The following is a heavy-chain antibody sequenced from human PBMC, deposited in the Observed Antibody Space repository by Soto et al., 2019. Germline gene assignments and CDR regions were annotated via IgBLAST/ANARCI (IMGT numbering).Heavy chain of an antibody. CDR3: AHRRSGYFDS. V-gene: IGHV2-5*02. J-gene: IGHJ4*02. CDR1: GFSLTETGMG. CDR2: IYWDDDK. Sequence: QITLKESGPTLVKPTQTLTLTCTFSGFSLTETGMGVGWIRQPPGKALEWLALIYWDDDKRYSPSLKRGLTISKDASKNQVVLTKTYVDAVDTATYYCAHRRSGYFDSWGQGTLVTVSS.